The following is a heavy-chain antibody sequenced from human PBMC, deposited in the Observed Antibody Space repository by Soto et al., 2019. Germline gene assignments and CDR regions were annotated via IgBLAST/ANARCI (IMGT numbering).Heavy chain of an antibody. CDR2: IYYSGST. Sequence: QVQLQESGPGLVKPSETLSLTCTVSGGCVSSGSYYWSWIRQPPGKGLEWIGYIYYSGSTNYNPSLKSRVTISVDTSKNQFSLKLSSVTAADTAVYYCARGVDSSGSRKGWFDPWGQGTLVTVSS. J-gene: IGHJ5*02. CDR1: GGCVSSGSYY. CDR3: ARGVDSSGSRKGWFDP. V-gene: IGHV4-61*01. D-gene: IGHD6-25*01.